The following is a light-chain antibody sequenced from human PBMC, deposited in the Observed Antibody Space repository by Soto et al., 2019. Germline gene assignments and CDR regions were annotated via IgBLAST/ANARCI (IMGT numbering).Light chain of an antibody. J-gene: IGKJ1*01. Sequence: ETVLTQSPGTLSLSPGERATLSCRASQSVGGSFLAWYQQRPGQAPSLLIYHTSYRATGIPARFSGSGSGTDFTLTISRLEPEDFAVYYCQQYHSSPRTFGQGTKVEIK. CDR3: QQYHSSPRT. CDR2: HTS. CDR1: QSVGGSF. V-gene: IGKV3-20*01.